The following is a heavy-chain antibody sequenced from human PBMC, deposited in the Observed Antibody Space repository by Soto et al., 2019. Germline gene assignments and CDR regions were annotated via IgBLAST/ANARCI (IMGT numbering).Heavy chain of an antibody. J-gene: IGHJ4*02. D-gene: IGHD3-22*01. V-gene: IGHV4-59*08. CDR2: IYYTGTT. CDR1: GGSIRDYY. Sequence: QVQLQESGPGLVKPSETLSLTCTVSGGSIRDYYWGWIRQSPGKGLEWIGYIYYTGTTKYNPSPNRRVPLSVDSAKNPFSLKLDSVTAADPAVYYCARLGGYYQAFDSWGQGTLVTVSS. CDR3: ARLGGYYQAFDS.